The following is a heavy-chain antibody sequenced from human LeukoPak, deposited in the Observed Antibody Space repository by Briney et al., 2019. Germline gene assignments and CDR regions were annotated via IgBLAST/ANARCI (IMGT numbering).Heavy chain of an antibody. CDR3: ARTPTYYYDSSGYYPFDY. CDR2: INHSGST. CDR1: GESFSGYY. V-gene: IGHV4-34*01. J-gene: IGHJ4*02. D-gene: IGHD3-22*01. Sequence: SETLSLTCAVYGESFSGYYWSWIRQPPGKGLEWIGEINHSGSTNYNPSLKSRVTISVDTSKNQFSLKLSSVTAADTAVYYCARTPTYYYDSSGYYPFDYWGQGTLVTVSS.